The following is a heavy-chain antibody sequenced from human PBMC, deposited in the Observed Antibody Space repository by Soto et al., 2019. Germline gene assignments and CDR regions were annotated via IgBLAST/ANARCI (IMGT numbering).Heavy chain of an antibody. J-gene: IGHJ6*02. V-gene: IGHV3-21*01. CDR3: AREGVQHGSGPYYYYGMDV. D-gene: IGHD3-10*01. Sequence: PGGSLRLSCAASGFTFGSYSMNWVGQGPGKGLEWVSSISSSSSYIYYADSVKGRFTISRDNAKNSLYLQMNSLRAEDTAVYYCAREGVQHGSGPYYYYGMDVWGQGTTVTVSS. CDR1: GFTFGSYS. CDR2: ISSSSSYI.